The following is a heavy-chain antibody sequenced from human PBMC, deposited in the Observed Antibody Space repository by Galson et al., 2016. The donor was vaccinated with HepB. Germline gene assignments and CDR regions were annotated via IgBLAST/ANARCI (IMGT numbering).Heavy chain of an antibody. J-gene: IGHJ6*02. CDR1: GGSFSDYY. V-gene: IGHV4-34*01. Sequence: ETLSLTCAVYGGSFSDYYWSWIRQPPGKGLEWIGEINQSGTTNYNPSLKSRVTISVDTSKDQFSLKLSSVTAADTAVYFCARGPYYYVSSGYYYYYFGLDVWGQGTTVTVSS. CDR2: INQSGTT. D-gene: IGHD3-22*01. CDR3: ARGPYYYVSSGYYYYYFGLDV.